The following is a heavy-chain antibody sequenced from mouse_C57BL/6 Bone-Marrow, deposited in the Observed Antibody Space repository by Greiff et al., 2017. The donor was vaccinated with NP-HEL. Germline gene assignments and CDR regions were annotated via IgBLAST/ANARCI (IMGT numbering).Heavy chain of an antibody. J-gene: IGHJ4*01. V-gene: IGHV5-9*01. Sequence: DVQLQESGGGLVKPGGSLKLSCAASGFTFSSYTMSWFRQTPEKRLEWVATISGGGGNTYYPDSVKGRFTISRDNAKNTLYLQMSSLRSEDTALYYCARQEGRGMDYWGQGTSVTVSS. D-gene: IGHD3-3*01. CDR2: ISGGGGNT. CDR3: ARQEGRGMDY. CDR1: GFTFSSYT.